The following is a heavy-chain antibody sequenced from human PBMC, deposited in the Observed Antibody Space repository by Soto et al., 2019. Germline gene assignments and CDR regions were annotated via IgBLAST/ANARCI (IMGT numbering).Heavy chain of an antibody. V-gene: IGHV4-39*01. CDR2: IYYSGST. CDR3: ARLNKKMATIDY. Sequence: SETLSLTCTVSGGSISSSSYYWGWIRQPPGKGLEWIGSIYYSGSTYYNPSLKSRVTISVDTSKNQFSLKLSSVTAADTAVYYCARLNKKMATIDYWGQGTLVTVSS. D-gene: IGHD5-12*01. CDR1: GGSISSSSYY. J-gene: IGHJ4*02.